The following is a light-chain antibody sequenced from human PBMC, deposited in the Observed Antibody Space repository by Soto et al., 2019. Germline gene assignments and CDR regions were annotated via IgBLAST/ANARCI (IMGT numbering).Light chain of an antibody. J-gene: IGKJ2*01. CDR3: QHYQSSPPSYT. CDR2: GAS. V-gene: IGKV3-20*01. Sequence: EIVLTQSPGTLSLSPGERATLSCRASQSLTSTYLAWYQQKPGQAPRLLIYGASSRATGVPDRFSCSGSGTDFTLTISILEPEDFAVYYCQHYQSSPPSYTFGQGTKLEIK. CDR1: QSLTSTY.